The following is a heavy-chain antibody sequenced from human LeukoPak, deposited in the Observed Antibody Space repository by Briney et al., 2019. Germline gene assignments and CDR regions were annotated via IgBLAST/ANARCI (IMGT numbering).Heavy chain of an antibody. CDR3: ARLRYDYVWGSYHFDY. CDR1: GGSISSYY. Sequence: SETLSLTCTVSGGSISSYYWSWIRQPAGKGLEWIGRIYASGSTNYNPSLKSRVTMSVDTSKNQFSLKLSSVTAADMAVYYCARLRYDYVWGSYHFDYWGQGTLVTVSS. CDR2: IYASGST. J-gene: IGHJ4*02. D-gene: IGHD3-16*02. V-gene: IGHV4-4*07.